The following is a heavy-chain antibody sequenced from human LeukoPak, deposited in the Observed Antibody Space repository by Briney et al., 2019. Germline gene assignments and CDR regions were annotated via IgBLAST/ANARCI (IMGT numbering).Heavy chain of an antibody. Sequence: GGSLRLSCAASGFTFSSYEMNWVRQAPGKGLEWVSYISNSGTAIYYADSVKSRFTISRDNAKSSLYLQMNSLRAEDTAVYYCARAGYSMDTEYFQHWGQGNLVTVSS. V-gene: IGHV3-48*03. D-gene: IGHD5-18*01. CDR2: ISNSGTAI. J-gene: IGHJ1*01. CDR1: GFTFSSYE. CDR3: ARAGYSMDTEYFQH.